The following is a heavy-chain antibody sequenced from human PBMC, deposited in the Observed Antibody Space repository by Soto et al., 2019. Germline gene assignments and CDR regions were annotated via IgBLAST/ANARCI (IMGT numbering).Heavy chain of an antibody. V-gene: IGHV1-69*05. Sequence: VDLSGRRSGDTFTNYAFSLVRKAPLRGLALMGGIIPIFGTSNYAQNFHGRVTITTDESTSTAYMELGSMRSEDTAVYYCALEGQKWLIRSNAFATSGNETIV. D-gene: IGHD5-12*01. CDR3: ALEGQKWLIRSNAFAT. CDR2: IIPIFGTS. J-gene: IGHJ3*02. CDR1: GDTFTNYA.